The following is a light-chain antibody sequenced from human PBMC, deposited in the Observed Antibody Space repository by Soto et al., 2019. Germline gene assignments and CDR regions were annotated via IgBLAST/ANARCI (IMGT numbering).Light chain of an antibody. J-gene: IGKJ4*01. CDR1: QSVRSN. CDR3: QQYSAWPLT. Sequence: EIVMTQSPAALSESPGERATLFCRASQSVRSNFLAWYQQKPGQAPRLLIYGASTRATGVPGRFSGSGSGTEFPLTISSLQSEDFAVYYCQQYSAWPLTFGGGTKVEIK. CDR2: GAS. V-gene: IGKV3-15*01.